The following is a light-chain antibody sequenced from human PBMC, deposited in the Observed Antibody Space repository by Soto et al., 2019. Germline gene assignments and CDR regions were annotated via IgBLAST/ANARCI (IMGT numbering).Light chain of an antibody. CDR1: NIGRKN. CDR3: QVWESSAAV. V-gene: IGLV3-9*01. Sequence: SYELSQPLSESVAVGQTARVTCGGNNIGRKNVHWYQQKPGQAPVLVMYRDSNRPSGIPERFSGSNSGNTATLTISRAQAGDEADYYCQVWESSAAVFGGGTKVTVL. CDR2: RDS. J-gene: IGLJ2*01.